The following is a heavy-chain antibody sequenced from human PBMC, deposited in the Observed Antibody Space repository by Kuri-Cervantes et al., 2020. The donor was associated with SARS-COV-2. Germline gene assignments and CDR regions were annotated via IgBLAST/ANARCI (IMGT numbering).Heavy chain of an antibody. CDR2: INSDGSST. J-gene: IGHJ3*02. CDR3: ARVEWYNWNLFDAFDI. CDR1: GFTFSSYW. V-gene: IGHV3-74*01. D-gene: IGHD1-20*01. Sequence: GESLKISCAASGFTFSSYWMHWVRQAPGKGLVWVSRINSDGSSTSYADSVKGRFTISRDNAKNTLYLQMNSLRAEDTAVYYYARVEWYNWNLFDAFDIWGQGTMVTVSS.